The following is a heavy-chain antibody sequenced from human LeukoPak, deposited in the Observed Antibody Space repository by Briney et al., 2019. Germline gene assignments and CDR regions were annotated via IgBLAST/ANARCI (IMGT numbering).Heavy chain of an antibody. V-gene: IGHV3-7*01. CDR2: IKEDGSEE. CDR3: AKYNWNYAFDI. CDR1: GFTFNWYW. J-gene: IGHJ3*02. Sequence: PGGSPRLSCAASGFTFNWYWMSWVRQAPGKGLEWVANIKEDGSEENYVDSVKGRFTISRDNAKNSLYLQMNSLRAEDTAVYYCAKYNWNYAFDIWGQGTMVTVSS. D-gene: IGHD1-7*01.